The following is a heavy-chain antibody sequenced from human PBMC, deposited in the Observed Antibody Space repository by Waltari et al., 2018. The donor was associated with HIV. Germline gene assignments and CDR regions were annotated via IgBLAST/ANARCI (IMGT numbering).Heavy chain of an antibody. CDR2: IKEDGSEI. CDR3: ARRQQLTD. D-gene: IGHD6-13*01. J-gene: IGHJ4*02. CDR1: GFTFSSSW. Sequence: EVRLVVSGGGLVQRGGSLRLSCAAFGFTFSSSWMTWVRQAPGKGLGWVANIKEDGSEIHYVDSVKGRFTISRDNAKNSLYLQMNSLRAEDTAVYYCARRQQLTDWGQGTLVTVSS. V-gene: IGHV3-7*01.